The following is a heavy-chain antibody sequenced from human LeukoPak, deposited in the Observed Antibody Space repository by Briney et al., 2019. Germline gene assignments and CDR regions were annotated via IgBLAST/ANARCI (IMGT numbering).Heavy chain of an antibody. V-gene: IGHV4-59*01. CDR3: ARGRWRPDY. D-gene: IGHD2-21*02. CDR2: IYYSGST. CDR1: GGSISSYY. Sequence: PSETLSLTCTVSGGSISSYYWSWIRQPPGKGLEWMGYIYYSGSTNYNPSLKNRVTISVDTSKNQFSLKPSSVTAADTAVYYCARGRWRPDYWGQGTLVTVSS. J-gene: IGHJ4*02.